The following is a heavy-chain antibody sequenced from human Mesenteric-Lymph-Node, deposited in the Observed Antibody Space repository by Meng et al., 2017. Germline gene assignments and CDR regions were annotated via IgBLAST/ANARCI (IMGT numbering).Heavy chain of an antibody. CDR2: VYHRGDT. CDR1: GDSLSSDIW. Sequence: HGQLTHGGAGLVKPPGTLSLTCTVSGDSLSSDIWWSWVRQPPGKGLEWIGEVYHRGDTNYNPSLKSRVDISVDKSKNQFYLSLFSVTAADTAVYYCGRDQGRELINHWGQGTLVTVSS. CDR3: GRDQGRELINH. D-gene: IGHD1-7*01. J-gene: IGHJ4*02. V-gene: IGHV4-4*03.